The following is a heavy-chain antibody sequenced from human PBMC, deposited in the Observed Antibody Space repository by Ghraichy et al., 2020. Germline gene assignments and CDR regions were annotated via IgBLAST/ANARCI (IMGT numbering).Heavy chain of an antibody. Sequence: SETLSLTCTVSGGSISSYYWSWIRQPPGKGLEWIGYIYYSGSTNYNPSLKSRVTISVDTSKNQFSLKLSSVTAADTAVYYCARVAAAGTKFDPWGQGTLVTVSS. CDR1: GGSISSYY. D-gene: IGHD6-13*01. J-gene: IGHJ5*02. CDR2: IYYSGST. V-gene: IGHV4-59*01. CDR3: ARVAAAGTKFDP.